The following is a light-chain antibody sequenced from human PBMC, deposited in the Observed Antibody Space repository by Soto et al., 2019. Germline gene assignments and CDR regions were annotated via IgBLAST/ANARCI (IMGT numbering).Light chain of an antibody. CDR3: QDLDSPQWT. V-gene: IGKV3-20*01. CDR1: QRASRQY. Sequence: ELVMPESAATVSVSPGAWATFLGRASQRASRQYLSWYTKRPDQHPRILIYGVSMRADGIPDRFSGNESGSEFNLTINSLETEEFAVYYGQDLDSPQWTVGPG. J-gene: IGKJ1*01. CDR2: GVS.